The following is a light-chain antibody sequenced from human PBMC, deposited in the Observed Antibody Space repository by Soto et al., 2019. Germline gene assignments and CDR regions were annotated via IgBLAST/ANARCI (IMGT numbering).Light chain of an antibody. J-gene: IGKJ1*01. CDR1: QSISTY. CDR2: DAS. CDR3: QQSYITLWT. Sequence: DIQMTQSPSSLSASVGDRVTITCRASQSISTYLNWYQQKPGKAPILLIHDASRLQSGVPSRFSGSGSGTDFTLTISSLQPEDFATYYCQQSYITLWTFGQGTRWIS. V-gene: IGKV1-39*01.